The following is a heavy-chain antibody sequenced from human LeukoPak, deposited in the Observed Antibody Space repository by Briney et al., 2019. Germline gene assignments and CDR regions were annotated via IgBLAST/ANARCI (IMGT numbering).Heavy chain of an antibody. CDR1: GFTFDDYA. CDR2: ISWNSGSI. J-gene: IGHJ4*02. Sequence: GGSLRLSCRASGFTFDDYAMHWVRQAPGKGLEWVSGISWNSGSIGYTDSVKGRFTISRDNAKNSLYLQMNSLGAEDTALYYCASSSTTWGFDYWGQGTLVTVSS. V-gene: IGHV3-9*01. D-gene: IGHD2-2*01. CDR3: ASSSTTWGFDY.